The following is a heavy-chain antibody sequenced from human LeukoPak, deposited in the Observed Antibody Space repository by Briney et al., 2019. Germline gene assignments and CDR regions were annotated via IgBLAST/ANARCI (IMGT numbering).Heavy chain of an antibody. J-gene: IGHJ6*03. V-gene: IGHV3-23*01. CDR1: GFTFSSYA. Sequence: PGGSLRLSCAASGFTFSSYAMHWVRQAPGKGLEWVSAISGSGGSTYYADSVKGRFTISRDNSKNTLYLQMNSLRAEDTAVYYCAKHSNPHIYYYYYMDVWGKGTTVTVSS. CDR3: AKHSNPHIYYYYYMDV. CDR2: ISGSGGST. D-gene: IGHD4-11*01.